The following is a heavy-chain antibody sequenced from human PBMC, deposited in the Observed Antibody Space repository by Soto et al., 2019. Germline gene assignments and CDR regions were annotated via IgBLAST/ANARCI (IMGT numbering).Heavy chain of an antibody. CDR2: ISDSGST. CDR1: GGPIDYYR. J-gene: IGHJ6*02. V-gene: IGHV4-59*01. CDR3: ASSPGYCSGGSCYGSYYYGMDV. D-gene: IGHD2-15*01. Sequence: PSETLSLTCTVSGGPIDYYRWSWIRQPPGKGLEWIGDISDSGSTNYNLSLRTRVTILVDTSKNQFSLKLNSVTAEDTAVYYCASSPGYCSGGSCYGSYYYGMDVWGQGTTVTVSS.